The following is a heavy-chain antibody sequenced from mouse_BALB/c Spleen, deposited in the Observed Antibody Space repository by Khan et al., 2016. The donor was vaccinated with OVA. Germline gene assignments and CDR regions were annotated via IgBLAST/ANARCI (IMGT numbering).Heavy chain of an antibody. CDR3: ARLAYYYNSEGFAY. CDR1: GFTFSTYG. D-gene: IGHD1-1*01. CDR2: ISSGGHYT. J-gene: IGHJ3*01. V-gene: IGHV5-6*01. Sequence: EVQVVESGGDLVKPGGSLKLSCAASGFTFSTYGMSWVRQTPDKRLEWVATISSGGHYTYYPDSVKGRFTISRDNAKSTLYLQMSSLKSDETAIYYCARLAYYYNSEGFAYWGQGTLVTVSA.